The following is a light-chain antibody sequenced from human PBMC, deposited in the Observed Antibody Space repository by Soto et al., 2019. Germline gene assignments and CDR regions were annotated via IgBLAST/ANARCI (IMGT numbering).Light chain of an antibody. CDR1: QSVSSY. V-gene: IGKV3-11*01. J-gene: IGKJ4*01. CDR2: DAY. Sequence: EIVLTQSPATLSLSPGERATLSCRASQSVSSYLAWYQQKPGQAPRLLIYDAYNMATGIPARFSGSGSGTDFTLTISSLEPEDFAVYYCQQRSSWPLTFGGGTQVEIK. CDR3: QQRSSWPLT.